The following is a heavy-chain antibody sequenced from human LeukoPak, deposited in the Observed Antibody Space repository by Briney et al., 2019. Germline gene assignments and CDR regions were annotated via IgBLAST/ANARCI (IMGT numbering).Heavy chain of an antibody. J-gene: IGHJ4*02. CDR2: IHYDGSNK. CDR1: GFTFSKDG. D-gene: IGHD3-10*01. V-gene: IGHV3-30*02. Sequence: GGSLRLFCAASGFTFSKDGMHWVRQAPGKGLQWVAFIHYDGSNKYYAESVKGRFTISRDNSKNTLYLQMNSLRAEDTAVYYCAKDVLWFGEDSGHYFDYWGQGTLVTVSS. CDR3: AKDVLWFGEDSGHYFDY.